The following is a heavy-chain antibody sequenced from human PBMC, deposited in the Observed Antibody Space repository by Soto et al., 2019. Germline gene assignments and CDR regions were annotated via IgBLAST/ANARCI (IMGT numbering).Heavy chain of an antibody. Sequence: QVQLVESGGGVVQPGRSLRLSCAASGFTFSSYGMHWVRQAPGKGLEWVAVIWYDGSNKYYADSVKGRFTISRDNSKNTLYLQMNSLRAEDTAVYYCARDTSRKIWSGEFRDYMHVWGQGTTVTVSS. D-gene: IGHD3-10*01. CDR3: ARDTSRKIWSGEFRDYMHV. J-gene: IGHJ6*02. CDR2: IWYDGSNK. CDR1: GFTFSSYG. V-gene: IGHV3-33*01.